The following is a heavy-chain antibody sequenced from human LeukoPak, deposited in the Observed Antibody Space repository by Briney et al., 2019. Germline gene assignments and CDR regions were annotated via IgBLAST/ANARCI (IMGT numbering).Heavy chain of an antibody. Sequence: GGALRLSCAAAGVTFSTYSVSWVRQAPGKGLEWVSAISGSGGSTYYADSVKGRFTISRDNAKNSLYLQMNSLRAEDTAVYYCARGYGSGSYYLYWGQGTLVTVSS. V-gene: IGHV3-23*01. CDR1: GVTFSTYS. CDR2: ISGSGGST. D-gene: IGHD3-10*01. CDR3: ARGYGSGSYYLY. J-gene: IGHJ4*02.